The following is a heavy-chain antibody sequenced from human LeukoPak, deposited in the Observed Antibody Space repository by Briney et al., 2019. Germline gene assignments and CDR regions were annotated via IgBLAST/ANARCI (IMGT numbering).Heavy chain of an antibody. V-gene: IGHV1-69*13. CDR2: IIPIFGTA. Sequence: SVKVSCEASGGTFISYTISWVRQAPGQGLEWMGGIIPIFGTANYAQKFQGRVTITADESTSTAYMELSSLRSEDTAVYYCARASLGYCSGGSCPPPYYFDYWGQGTLVTVSS. CDR3: ARASLGYCSGGSCPPPYYFDY. CDR1: GGTFISYT. D-gene: IGHD2-15*01. J-gene: IGHJ4*02.